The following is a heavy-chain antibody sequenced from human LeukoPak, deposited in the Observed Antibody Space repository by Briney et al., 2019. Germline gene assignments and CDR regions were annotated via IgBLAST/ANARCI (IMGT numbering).Heavy chain of an antibody. Sequence: SETLSLTCTVSGGSISSSSYYWGWIHQPPGKGLEWIGSIYYSGSTYYNPSLKSRVTISVDTSKNQFSLKLSSVTAADTAVYYCARRNSSGWYLFDYWGQGTLVTVSS. CDR3: ARRNSSGWYLFDY. CDR1: GGSISSSSYY. CDR2: IYYSGST. J-gene: IGHJ4*02. D-gene: IGHD6-19*01. V-gene: IGHV4-39*01.